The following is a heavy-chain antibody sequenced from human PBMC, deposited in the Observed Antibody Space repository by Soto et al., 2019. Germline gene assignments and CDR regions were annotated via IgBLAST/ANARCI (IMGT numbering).Heavy chain of an antibody. D-gene: IGHD1-26*01. V-gene: IGHV1-8*01. CDR2: MTPNSGNT. CDR3: ARNTYEVGDLHL. J-gene: IGHJ5*02. CDR1: GYTFTNFA. Sequence: QVQLVQSGAEMKKPGASVKVSCKASGYTFTNFAINWVRQAPGQGLEWLGWMTPNSGNTGYAQKFQGRVTLTRDNSISTAYMELSSLRSEDTAVYYCARNTYEVGDLHLWGQGTLVTVSS.